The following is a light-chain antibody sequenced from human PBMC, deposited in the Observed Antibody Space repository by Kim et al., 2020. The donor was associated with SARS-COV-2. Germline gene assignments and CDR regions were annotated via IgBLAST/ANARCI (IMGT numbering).Light chain of an antibody. CDR2: AVT. CDR1: QSISSTF. V-gene: IGKV3-20*01. Sequence: PGERATLSCRASQSISSTFVAWYQQKLGQAPRLLIFAVTSRAAGTPDRFSGSGSGTDFTLTISRVDPDDFAVYYCHQISTSSSAYTFGQVTKLEI. CDR3: HQISTSSSAYT. J-gene: IGKJ2*01.